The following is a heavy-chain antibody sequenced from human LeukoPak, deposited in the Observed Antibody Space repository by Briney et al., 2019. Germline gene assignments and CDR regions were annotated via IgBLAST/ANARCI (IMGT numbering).Heavy chain of an antibody. D-gene: IGHD3-22*01. J-gene: IGHJ4*02. CDR2: INPSGGST. V-gene: IGHV1-46*01. CDR3: ARVRWLDRDFDY. CDR1: GYTLTSYY. Sequence: ASVKVSCEASGYTLTSYYMRWVRQAPGQGLEWMGIINPSGGSTSYAQKFQGRVTMTRDTSTSTVYMELSSLRSEDTAVYYCARVRWLDRDFDYWGQGTLVTVSS.